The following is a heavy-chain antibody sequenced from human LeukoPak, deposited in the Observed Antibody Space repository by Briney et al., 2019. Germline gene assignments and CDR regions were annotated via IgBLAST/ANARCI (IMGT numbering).Heavy chain of an antibody. CDR2: INPNSGGT. J-gene: IGHJ4*02. CDR3: ARDSRQVADY. Sequence: GASVKVSCKSSGYTFNGYYMHWVRQAPGQGLEWMGWINPNSGGTKYAQNFQGRVTMTRDTSISTAYMELNRLRFDDTAVYYCARDSRQVADYWGQRTLVSVPS. CDR1: GYTFNGYY. V-gene: IGHV1-2*02.